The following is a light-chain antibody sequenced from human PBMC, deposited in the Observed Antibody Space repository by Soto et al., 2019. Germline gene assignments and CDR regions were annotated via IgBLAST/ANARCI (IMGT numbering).Light chain of an antibody. CDR3: HQYGTLPLS. CDR2: GAS. J-gene: IGKJ4*01. CDR1: QSLGSTF. Sequence: EILLTQSPGTLSLSPGDRATLCCRASQSLGSTFLAWYQQKSGQSPRLLIYGASDRATDIPDRFSGSGSGADFTLTISRLEPEDFAVYFCHQYGTLPLSFGGGTKVEIK. V-gene: IGKV3-20*01.